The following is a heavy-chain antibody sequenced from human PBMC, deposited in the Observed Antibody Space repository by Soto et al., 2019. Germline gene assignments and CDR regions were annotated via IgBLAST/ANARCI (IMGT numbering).Heavy chain of an antibody. V-gene: IGHV3-23*01. CDR2: ISDRGATT. CDR1: GFTISSNA. D-gene: IGHD1-1*01. Sequence: GGSLRLSCAASGFTISSNAMYWVRQAPGRGLEWVSAISDRGATTHYADSVKGRFTISRDTSKNTLYLQLNTLRADDTAVYYCAKDKHGTTSFDYWGQGTLVTVSS. CDR3: AKDKHGTTSFDY. J-gene: IGHJ4*02.